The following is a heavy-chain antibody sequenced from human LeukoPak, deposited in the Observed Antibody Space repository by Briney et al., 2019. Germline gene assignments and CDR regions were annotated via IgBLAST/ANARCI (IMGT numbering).Heavy chain of an antibody. CDR2: ISGSGGTT. Sequence: PGGSLRLSCAASDFTFSSYAMNWVRQAPGKGLEWVSGISGSGGTTYYADSVKGRVTISRDNSKNTLYLQMNSLRAEDTAVYYCARAHFDYWGQGTLVTVSS. CDR1: DFTFSSYA. CDR3: ARAHFDY. V-gene: IGHV3-23*01. J-gene: IGHJ4*02.